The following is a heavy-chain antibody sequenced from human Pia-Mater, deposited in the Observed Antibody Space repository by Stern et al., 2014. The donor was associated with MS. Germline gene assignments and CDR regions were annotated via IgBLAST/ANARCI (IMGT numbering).Heavy chain of an antibody. Sequence: VQLVESGAEVKKPGSSVKVSCKASGGTFNVYAINWLRQAPGQGLEWMGGIIPIFGTANYAQKFQGRVTITADESTRTSSMQLSSLRYDDTAVYYCARDGRHTDNYGWDVWGQGTTVTVSS. V-gene: IGHV1-69*01. D-gene: IGHD3-9*01. CDR1: GGTFNVYA. J-gene: IGHJ6*02. CDR3: ARDGRHTDNYGWDV. CDR2: IIPIFGTA.